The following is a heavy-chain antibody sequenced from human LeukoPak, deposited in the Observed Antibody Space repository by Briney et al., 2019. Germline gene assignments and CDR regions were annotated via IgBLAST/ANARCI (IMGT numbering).Heavy chain of an antibody. Sequence: ASVKVSCKASGYTFTSYGISWVRQAPGQGLEWMGWISAYNGNTNYAQKLQGRVTMTRDTSTSTVYMELSSLRSEDTAVYYCARDEWGSGSSNFDYWGQGTLVTVSS. V-gene: IGHV1-18*01. CDR1: GYTFTSYG. D-gene: IGHD1-26*01. CDR3: ARDEWGSGSSNFDY. CDR2: ISAYNGNT. J-gene: IGHJ4*02.